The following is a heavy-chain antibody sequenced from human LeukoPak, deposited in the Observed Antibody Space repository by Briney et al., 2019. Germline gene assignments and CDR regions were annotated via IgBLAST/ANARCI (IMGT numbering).Heavy chain of an antibody. CDR3: AKEGGYWWEVMADY. Sequence: GGSLRLSCAASGFTFSRYWMTWVRRAPGKGLEWVANIRQDGSEKFYVDSVKGRFIISRDNAENSLFLQMNSLRVEDTAVYYCAKEGGYWWEVMADYWGQGTLVTVSS. J-gene: IGHJ4*02. D-gene: IGHD3-10*01. CDR2: IRQDGSEK. V-gene: IGHV3-7*01. CDR1: GFTFSRYW.